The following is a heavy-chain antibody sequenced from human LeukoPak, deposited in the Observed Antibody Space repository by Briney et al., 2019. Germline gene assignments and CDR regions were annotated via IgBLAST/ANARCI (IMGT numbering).Heavy chain of an antibody. V-gene: IGHV4-38-2*02. J-gene: IGHJ4*02. Sequence: PSETLSLTCTVSGYSITSGYNWAWIRQPPGKVLEWIGSIYHSGSAYYNPSLKSRVTISVDTSKNQFSLKLSSVTAADAAVYYCVRYCSSTTCYTRAVDYWGQGTLVTVSS. CDR3: VRYCSSTTCYTRAVDY. CDR2: IYHSGSA. CDR1: GYSITSGYN. D-gene: IGHD2-2*02.